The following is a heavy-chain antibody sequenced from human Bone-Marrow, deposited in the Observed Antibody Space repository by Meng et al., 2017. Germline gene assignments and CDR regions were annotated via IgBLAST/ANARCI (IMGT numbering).Heavy chain of an antibody. CDR1: GYPFTSYW. D-gene: IGHD6-13*01. J-gene: IGHJ5*02. CDR3: ARKGSIESAVEFDP. V-gene: IGHV5-51*01. CDR2: IYPGDSDT. Sequence: GESLKISCKGSGYPFTSYWIGWVRQMPGKGLGWVGIIYPGDSDTRYSPSFQGQVTISADKSIDTAYLQWSRLKASDTAMYYCARKGSIESAVEFDPWGQGTLVTVSS.